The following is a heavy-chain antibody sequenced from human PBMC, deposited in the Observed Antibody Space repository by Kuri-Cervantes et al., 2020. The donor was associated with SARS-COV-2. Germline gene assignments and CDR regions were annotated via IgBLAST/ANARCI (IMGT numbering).Heavy chain of an antibody. CDR2: IYYSGST. CDR3: ARQSVVASDD. J-gene: IGHJ4*02. Sequence: SETLSLTCTVSGGSISSSSYYWGWIRQPPGKGLEGIGSIYYSGSTYYNPSLKSRVTISVDTSKNQFSLKLSSVTAADTAVYYCARQSVVASDDWGQGTLVTVSS. V-gene: IGHV4-39*01. D-gene: IGHD2-15*01. CDR1: GGSISSSSYY.